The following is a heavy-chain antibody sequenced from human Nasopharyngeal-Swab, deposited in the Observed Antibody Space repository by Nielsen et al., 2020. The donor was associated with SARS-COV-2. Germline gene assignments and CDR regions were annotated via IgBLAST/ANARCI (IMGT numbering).Heavy chain of an antibody. CDR2: ISSSSYT. D-gene: IGHD2-2*01. V-gene: IGHV3-11*03. J-gene: IGHJ6*02. Sequence: GGSLRLSCAASGFTFSDYYMSWIRQAPGKGLEWVSYISSSSYTNYADSVKGRFTISRDNAKNSLYLQMNSLRAEDTAVYYCARARPRYCSSTSCSVRTYYYGMDVWGQGTTVTVSS. CDR1: GFTFSDYY. CDR3: ARARPRYCSSTSCSVRTYYYGMDV.